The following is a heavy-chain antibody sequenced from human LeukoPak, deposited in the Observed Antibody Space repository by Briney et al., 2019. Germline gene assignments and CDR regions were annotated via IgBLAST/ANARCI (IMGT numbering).Heavy chain of an antibody. CDR1: GFTFISYE. J-gene: IGHJ4*02. D-gene: IGHD2-2*01. CDR2: ISSSGTTI. V-gene: IGHV3-48*03. Sequence: GGSLRLSCAASGFTFISYEMNWVRQAPGKGLEWVSYISSSGTTIHYADSVKGRFTISRDNAKNSLYLQMNSLRAEDTAVYYCARALTTSWYYFDYWGQGTLVTVSS. CDR3: ARALTTSWYYFDY.